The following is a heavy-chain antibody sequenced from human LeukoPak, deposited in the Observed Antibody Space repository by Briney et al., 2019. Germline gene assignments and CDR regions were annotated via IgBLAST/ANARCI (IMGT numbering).Heavy chain of an antibody. CDR3: ATNTMFRGIHAFDI. CDR1: GYSFTSYW. V-gene: IGHV5-51*01. Sequence: GESLKISCKGSGYSFTSYWIGWVRQMPGKGLEWMGILYPCDSDTRYSPSFQGQVTISADKSISTAYLQWSSLKASDSAMYYCATNTMFRGIHAFDIWGQGTMVTVSS. J-gene: IGHJ3*02. CDR2: LYPCDSDT. D-gene: IGHD3-10*01.